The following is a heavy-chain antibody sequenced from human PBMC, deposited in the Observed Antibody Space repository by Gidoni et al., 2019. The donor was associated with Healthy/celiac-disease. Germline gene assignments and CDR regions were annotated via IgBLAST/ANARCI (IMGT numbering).Heavy chain of an antibody. CDR2: IIPIFGTA. Sequence: QVQLVQSGAEVKKPGSSVKVSCTASGGTFSSYAISWVRQAPGQGLEWMGGIIPIFGTANYAQKFQGRVTITADESTSTAYMELSSLRSEDTAVYYCARVVLAAAPGTYTPVDYWGQGTLVTVSS. V-gene: IGHV1-69*01. J-gene: IGHJ4*02. D-gene: IGHD6-13*01. CDR1: GGTFSSYA. CDR3: ARVVLAAAPGTYTPVDY.